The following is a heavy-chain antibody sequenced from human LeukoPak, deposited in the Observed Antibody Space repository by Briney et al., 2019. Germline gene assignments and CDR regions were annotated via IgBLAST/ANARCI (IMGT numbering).Heavy chain of an antibody. CDR2: IIPILGIA. CDR3: ARDRAGDGYNPSSPFDY. Sequence: ASVRSSCKASVDTFTSYTISWGRQTPGQGLECRGNIIPILGIANYAQKFQGRVTITADKSTSTAYMELSSLRSEDTAVYYCARDRAGDGYNPSSPFDYWGQGTLVTVSS. J-gene: IGHJ4*02. D-gene: IGHD5-24*01. V-gene: IGHV1-69*04. CDR1: VDTFTSYT.